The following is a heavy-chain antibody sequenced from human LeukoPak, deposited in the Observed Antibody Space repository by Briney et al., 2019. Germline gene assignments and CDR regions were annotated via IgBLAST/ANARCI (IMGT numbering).Heavy chain of an antibody. J-gene: IGHJ4*02. CDR3: ARGAARLDY. CDR1: GGSISSGGYY. D-gene: IGHD6-6*01. CDR2: IYHSGST. Sequence: SETLSLTCTVSGGSISSGGYYWSWIRQPPGKGLEWIGYIYHSGSTYYTPSLKSRVTISVDRSKNQFSLKLSSVTAADTAVYYCARGAARLDYWGQGTLVTVSS. V-gene: IGHV4-30-2*01.